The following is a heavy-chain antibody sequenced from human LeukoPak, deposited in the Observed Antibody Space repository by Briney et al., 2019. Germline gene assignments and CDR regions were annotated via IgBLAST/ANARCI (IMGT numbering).Heavy chain of an antibody. Sequence: GGSLRLSCAAPGFTFSSYGMSWVRQAPGKGLEWISGISGSGANTYYADSVKGRLTISRDNSKNTLYLQMNRLRVEDTAVYYCAGYCSTTSCYSSPNWFDPWGQGTLVTVSS. D-gene: IGHD2-2*01. J-gene: IGHJ5*02. CDR3: AGYCSTTSCYSSPNWFDP. CDR1: GFTFSSYG. V-gene: IGHV3-23*01. CDR2: ISGSGANT.